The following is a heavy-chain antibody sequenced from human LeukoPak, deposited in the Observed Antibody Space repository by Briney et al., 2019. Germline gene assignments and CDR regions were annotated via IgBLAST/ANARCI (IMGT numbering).Heavy chain of an antibody. J-gene: IGHJ4*02. CDR1: GFTFSSYW. CDR3: ARGPLGDFWSGEIDY. CDR2: MLTDGSRS. V-gene: IGHV3-74*01. Sequence: GGSLTLSCADSGFTFSSYWMHWVRQATGKGLVWVSRMLTDGSRSSYADSVKGRFTISRDNAKSTLCLQMNSLRAEDTAVYYCARGPLGDFWSGEIDYWGQGTLVTESS. D-gene: IGHD3-3*01.